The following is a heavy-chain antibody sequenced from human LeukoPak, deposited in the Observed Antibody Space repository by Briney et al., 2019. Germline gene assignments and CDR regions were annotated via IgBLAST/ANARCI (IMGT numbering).Heavy chain of an antibody. Sequence: GGSLRLSCAASGFTFSSYAMSWVRQAPGKGLEWVSAISGSGGSTYYADSVKGRFTTSRDNSKNTLYLQMNSLRAEDTAVYYCAKGGRVSRWLLLPDYWGQGTLVTVSS. CDR2: ISGSGGST. V-gene: IGHV3-23*01. CDR3: AKGGRVSRWLLLPDY. J-gene: IGHJ4*02. D-gene: IGHD3-22*01. CDR1: GFTFSSYA.